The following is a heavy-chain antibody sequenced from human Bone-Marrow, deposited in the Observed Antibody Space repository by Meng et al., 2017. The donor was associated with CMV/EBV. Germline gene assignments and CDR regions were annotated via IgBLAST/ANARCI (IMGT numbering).Heavy chain of an antibody. Sequence: GESLKISCVASGFTSSKFWMSWVRQVPGKGLEWVSGINWNGGSTGYADSVKGRFTISRDNAKNSLYLQMNSLRAEDTALYYCARANYGVAVGDWGQGTLVTVSS. CDR1: GFTSSKFW. CDR2: INWNGGST. J-gene: IGHJ4*02. D-gene: IGHD4-17*01. V-gene: IGHV3-20*04. CDR3: ARANYGVAVGD.